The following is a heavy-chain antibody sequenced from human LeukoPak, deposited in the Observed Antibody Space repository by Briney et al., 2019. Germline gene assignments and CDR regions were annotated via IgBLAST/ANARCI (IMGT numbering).Heavy chain of an antibody. CDR3: ARQGMSRALGYCTNGVCYTGWFDP. D-gene: IGHD2-8*01. CDR2: IYPGDSDT. Sequence: PGESLKISCWGSGYSFTNYYWISWVRQMPGKGLEWMGIIYPGDSDTRYSPSFQGQVTISADKSISTAYLQWSSLKASDTAMYYCARQGMSRALGYCTNGVCYTGWFDPWGQGTLVTVSS. V-gene: IGHV5-51*01. CDR1: GYSFTNYYW. J-gene: IGHJ5*02.